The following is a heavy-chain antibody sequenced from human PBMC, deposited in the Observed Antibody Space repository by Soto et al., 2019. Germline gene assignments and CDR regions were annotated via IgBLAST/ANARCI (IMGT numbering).Heavy chain of an antibody. J-gene: IGHJ4*02. Sequence: QVQLQQWGAGLLKPSETLSLTCAVYGGSFSGYYWSWIRQPPGKGLEWIGEINHSGSTNYNPSLKSRVTISVDTSKNQFSLKLSSVTAADTAVYYCARQWHGRPAAYYFDYWGQGTLVTVSS. V-gene: IGHV4-34*01. CDR3: ARQWHGRPAAYYFDY. D-gene: IGHD6-19*01. CDR1: GGSFSGYY. CDR2: INHSGST.